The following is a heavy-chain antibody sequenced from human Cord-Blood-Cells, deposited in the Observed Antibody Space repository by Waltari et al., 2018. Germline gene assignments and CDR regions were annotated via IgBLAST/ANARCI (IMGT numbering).Heavy chain of an antibody. CDR3: ARQPEKTYCFDY. J-gene: IGHJ4*02. Sequence: QVQLQQWGAGLLKPSETLSLTCAVYGGSFSGYYWSWIRQPPGKGLEWSGGINHSGSTNYNPSLKSRGTIAGATSKAQFPPELSAGAAADTGGDDGARQPEKTYCFDYWGQGTLVTVSS. CDR1: GGSFSGYY. CDR2: INHSGST. V-gene: IGHV4-34*01.